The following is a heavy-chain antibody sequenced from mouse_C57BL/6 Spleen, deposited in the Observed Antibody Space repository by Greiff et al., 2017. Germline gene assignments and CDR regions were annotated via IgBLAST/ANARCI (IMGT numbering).Heavy chain of an antibody. CDR3: ARRSYDYDWYFDV. CDR2: FHPYNDDT. D-gene: IGHD2-4*01. V-gene: IGHV1-47*01. CDR1: GYTFTTYP. Sequence: VKVVESGAELVKPGASVKMSCKASGYTFTTYPIEWMKQNHGKSLEWIGNFHPYNDDTKYNEKFKGKATLTVEKSSSTVYLELSRLTSDDSAVYYCARRSYDYDWYFDVWGTGTTVTVSS. J-gene: IGHJ1*03.